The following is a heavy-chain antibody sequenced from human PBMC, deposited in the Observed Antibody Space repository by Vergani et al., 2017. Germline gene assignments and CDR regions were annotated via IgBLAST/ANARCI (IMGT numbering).Heavy chain of an antibody. CDR1: GFTFSSYA. CDR3: ARGNGSPLVPLYYYYGMDV. CDR2: ISGSGTT. J-gene: IGHJ6*02. D-gene: IGHD6-13*01. V-gene: IGHV3-23*01. Sequence: EVQLLESGGGLVQPGGSLRLSCAASGFTFSSYAMSWVRQAPGKGLEWVSTISGSGTTYYADSVKGRFTISRDNSKNTLYLQMNSLRAEDTAVYYCARGNGSPLVPLYYYYGMDVWGQGTTVTVSS.